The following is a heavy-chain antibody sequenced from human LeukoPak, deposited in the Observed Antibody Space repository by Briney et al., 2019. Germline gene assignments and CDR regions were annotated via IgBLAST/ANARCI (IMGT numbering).Heavy chain of an antibody. V-gene: IGHV3-72*01. CDR2: TRNKVNSYTT. Sequence: GGSLRLSCEVSGFTLSDHYIDWGRQAPGEGLEWVGRTRNKVNSYTTAYPASVKERFTILRHNSKKSVFLQMNTLKTEDTPLYYCTRPNYSGSGHFFDYWGQGTLVTVSS. CDR1: GFTLSDHY. CDR3: TRPNYSGSGHFFDY. J-gene: IGHJ4*02. D-gene: IGHD3-10*01.